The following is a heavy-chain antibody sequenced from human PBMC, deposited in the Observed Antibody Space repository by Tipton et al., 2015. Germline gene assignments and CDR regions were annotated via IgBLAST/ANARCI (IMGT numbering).Heavy chain of an antibody. D-gene: IGHD6-19*01. CDR2: INSDGSST. CDR3: AREVVYSSGWSTDY. Sequence: SLRLSCAASGFSFSSYWMHWVRQAPGKGLVWVSRINSDGSSTSYADSVKGRFIISRDNAKNTLYLQLNSLRAEDTAVYYCAREVVYSSGWSTDYWGQGTLVTGSS. J-gene: IGHJ4*02. CDR1: GFSFSSYW. V-gene: IGHV3-74*01.